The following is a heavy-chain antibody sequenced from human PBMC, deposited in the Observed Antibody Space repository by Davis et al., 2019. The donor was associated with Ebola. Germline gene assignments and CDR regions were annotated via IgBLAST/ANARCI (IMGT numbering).Heavy chain of an antibody. CDR1: GYAFTSFA. CDR2: INAGNGNT. J-gene: IGHJ3*02. CDR3: ARTSIVGTTTTASDI. Sequence: AASVKVSCKASGYAFTSFAIHWVRQAPGQRLEWMGWINAGNGNTNYAQKVQGRVTMTTDTSTGTAYLDLRSLRSDDTAVYFCARTSIVGTTTTASDIWGQGTLVTVSS. V-gene: IGHV1-3*01. D-gene: IGHD1-26*01.